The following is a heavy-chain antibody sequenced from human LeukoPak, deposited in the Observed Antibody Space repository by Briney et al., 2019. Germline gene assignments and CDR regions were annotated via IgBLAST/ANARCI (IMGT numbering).Heavy chain of an antibody. CDR1: GVTFSSYA. CDR3: ARDKPLGTYYYYGMDV. J-gene: IGHJ6*02. Sequence: SVQVSCKASGVTFSSYAISWVGQAPGQGLAWMGRIIPILGIANYAQKFQGRVTITADKSTSTAYMELSSLRSEDTAVYYCARDKPLGTYYYYGMDVWGQGTTVTVSS. D-gene: IGHD1-14*01. CDR2: IIPILGIA. V-gene: IGHV1-69*04.